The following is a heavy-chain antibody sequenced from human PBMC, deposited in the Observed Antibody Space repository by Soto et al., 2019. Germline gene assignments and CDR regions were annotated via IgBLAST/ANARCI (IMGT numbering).Heavy chain of an antibody. CDR2: INPNSGGT. CDR3: ARTATKGILTGYYEYFQH. D-gene: IGHD3-9*01. J-gene: IGHJ1*01. CDR1: GYTFTGYY. Sequence: ASVKVSCKASGYTFTGYYMHWVRQAPGQGLEWMGWINPNSGGTNYAQKFQGRVTMTRDTSISTAYMELSRLRSDDTAVYYCARTATKGILTGYYEYFQHWGQGTLVTVSS. V-gene: IGHV1-2*02.